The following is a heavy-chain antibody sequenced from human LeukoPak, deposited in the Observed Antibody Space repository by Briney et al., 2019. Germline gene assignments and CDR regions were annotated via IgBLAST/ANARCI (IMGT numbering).Heavy chain of an antibody. CDR1: GYTLTELS. D-gene: IGHD1-14*01. J-gene: IGHJ4*02. Sequence: ASVKVSCKVSGYTLTELSMHWVRQAPGKGLEWMGGFDPEDGETIYAQKFQGRVTMTEDTSTDTAYMELSSLRSEDTAVYYCATVSGWNHQGTTNYFHYWGQGTLVTVSS. CDR3: ATVSGWNHQGTTNYFHY. CDR2: FDPEDGET. V-gene: IGHV1-24*01.